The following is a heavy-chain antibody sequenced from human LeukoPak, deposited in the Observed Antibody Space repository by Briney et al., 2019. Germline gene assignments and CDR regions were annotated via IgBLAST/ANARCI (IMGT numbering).Heavy chain of an antibody. V-gene: IGHV3-21*01. D-gene: IGHD3-9*01. CDR3: ARGDFDWSPTTSPIDY. J-gene: IGHJ4*02. CDR2: ISSSSSYI. Sequence: GGSLRLSCAASGFTFSSYSMHWVRQAPGKGLEWVSSISSSSSYINYADSVKGRFTISRDNAKTSLYLQMNSLRAEDTAVYYCARGDFDWSPTTSPIDYWGQGTLVTVSS. CDR1: GFTFSSYS.